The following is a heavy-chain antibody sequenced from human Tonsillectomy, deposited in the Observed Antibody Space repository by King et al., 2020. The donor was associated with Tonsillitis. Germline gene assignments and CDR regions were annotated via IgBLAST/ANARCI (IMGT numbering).Heavy chain of an antibody. V-gene: IGHV1-2*02. CDR3: ARDLLEAVAVYVFAC. J-gene: IGHJ4*02. CDR2: IDPSSGDT. Sequence: VQLVESGAEVEKPGASVKFSCKASGYTFTGNYMHWVRQAPGQGLEWMGWIDPSSGDTNYAQDFQGRVTMTRDTSISTAYMELSRLRSDDTAVYYCARDLLEAVAVYVFACWGQGTLVTVSS. D-gene: IGHD6-19*01. CDR1: GYTFTGNY.